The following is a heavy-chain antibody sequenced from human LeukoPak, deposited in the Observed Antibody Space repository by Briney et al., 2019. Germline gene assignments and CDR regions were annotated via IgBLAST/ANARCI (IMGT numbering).Heavy chain of an antibody. J-gene: IGHJ4*02. Sequence: PGGSLRLSCAASGFTFSNYWMSWVRQAPGKGLEWVANIKQDGSEKYYVDSVKGRFTISRDNAKNSLYLQMNSLRAEDTAVYYCARDPTVRGVIGAIDYWGQGTLVTVSS. CDR1: GFTFSNYW. CDR2: IKQDGSEK. V-gene: IGHV3-7*01. CDR3: ARDPTVRGVIGAIDY. D-gene: IGHD3-10*01.